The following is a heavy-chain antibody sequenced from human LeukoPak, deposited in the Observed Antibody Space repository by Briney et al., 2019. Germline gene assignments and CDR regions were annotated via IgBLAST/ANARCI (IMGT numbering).Heavy chain of an antibody. CDR1: GFAFSDFG. D-gene: IGHD3-3*01. V-gene: IGHV3-33*06. CDR3: AKCEREARFGVAQPYFDY. CDR2: IWRDGSQK. Sequence: GGSLRLSCAASGFAFSDFGMHWVRQAPGKGPEWVAIIWRDGSQKYYADSVRGRFTISRDNSKNTLDLQMNSLRAEDTAVYYCAKCEREARFGVAQPYFDYWGQGTLVTVSS. J-gene: IGHJ4*02.